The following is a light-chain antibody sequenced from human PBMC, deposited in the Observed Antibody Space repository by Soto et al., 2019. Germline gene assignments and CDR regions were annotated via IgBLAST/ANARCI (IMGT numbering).Light chain of an antibody. Sequence: DIQMTQSPSTLSASEGDRVTIACRASQSITNWLAWYQQKPGKAPNLLIYKASSLESGVPSRFSGSGSGTEFTLTITSLQPDDFATYYCQQYGTYPYTFGQGTKLETK. CDR1: QSITNW. CDR3: QQYGTYPYT. CDR2: KAS. J-gene: IGKJ2*01. V-gene: IGKV1-5*03.